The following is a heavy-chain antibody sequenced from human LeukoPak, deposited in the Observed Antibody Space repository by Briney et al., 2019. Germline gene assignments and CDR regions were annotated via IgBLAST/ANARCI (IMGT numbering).Heavy chain of an antibody. D-gene: IGHD3-16*01. CDR1: GFTFSDYY. CDR2: VTSSGNTI. J-gene: IGHJ4*02. Sequence: GGSLRLSCAASGFTFSDYYMSWIRQAPGKGLDRVSYVTSSGNTIDYADSVKGRFIISRDNAKNSLYLQMNSLTAEDTAVYYCARARRGGPFDYWGQGTLVTVSA. CDR3: ARARRGGPFDY. V-gene: IGHV3-11*01.